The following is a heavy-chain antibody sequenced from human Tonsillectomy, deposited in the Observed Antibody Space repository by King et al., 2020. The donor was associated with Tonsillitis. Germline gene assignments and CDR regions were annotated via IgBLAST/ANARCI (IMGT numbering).Heavy chain of an antibody. D-gene: IGHD1-14*01. CDR3: ARTGDTGNWFDP. CDR1: GYSFTSYW. V-gene: IGHV5-51*01. J-gene: IGHJ5*02. CDR2: FYLGDSDT. Sequence: QLVQSGAEVKKPGESLKISCKGSGYSFTSYWIGWVRQMPGKGLEWRGIFYLGDSDTKYSPSFQGQVTIPAAQSICTAYLQWRSLKATDTAMCYWARTGDTGNWFDPWGQGTLVTVSS.